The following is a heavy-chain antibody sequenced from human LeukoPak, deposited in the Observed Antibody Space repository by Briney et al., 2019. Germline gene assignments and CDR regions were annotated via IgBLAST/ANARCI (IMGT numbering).Heavy chain of an antibody. V-gene: IGHV3-7*04. J-gene: IGHJ4*02. CDR1: GFTFGDYW. Sequence: AGGSLRLSCAASGFTFGDYWMSWVRQAPGKGLEWVANINKDGGGKYYVDSAKGRFTISRDNAKNSLYLQMNSLRAEDTAVYYCARSEDYWGQGTLVTVSS. CDR2: INKDGGGK. CDR3: ARSEDY.